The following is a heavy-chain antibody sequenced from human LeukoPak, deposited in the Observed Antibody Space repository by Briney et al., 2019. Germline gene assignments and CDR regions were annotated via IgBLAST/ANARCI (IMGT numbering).Heavy chain of an antibody. V-gene: IGHV3-30*02. J-gene: IGHJ5*02. CDR1: GFTFSDYG. Sequence: GGSLRLSRAASGFTFSDYGMHWVRQAPGKGLEWVAFIRNDGSNDYYPDSVKGRFTISRDNSRNTLYLQMNSLRAEDTAFYYCAKGGSSSHNWFDPWGQGTRVTVSS. CDR2: IRNDGSND. D-gene: IGHD6-13*01. CDR3: AKGGSSSHNWFDP.